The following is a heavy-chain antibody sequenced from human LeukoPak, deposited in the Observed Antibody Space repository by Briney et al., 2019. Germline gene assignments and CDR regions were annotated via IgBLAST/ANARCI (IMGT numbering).Heavy chain of an antibody. Sequence: GGSLRLSCAASGFTMSNYGVSWVRQAPGKGLEWVSGIRSAVDTTHYADSVKGRFTISRDNSKNTLYLQMNSLRAEDTAVYYCAKRVYDSSGYYWDYWGQGTLVTVSS. CDR3: AKRVYDSSGYYWDY. CDR2: IRSAVDTT. J-gene: IGHJ4*02. V-gene: IGHV3-23*01. CDR1: GFTMSNYG. D-gene: IGHD3-22*01.